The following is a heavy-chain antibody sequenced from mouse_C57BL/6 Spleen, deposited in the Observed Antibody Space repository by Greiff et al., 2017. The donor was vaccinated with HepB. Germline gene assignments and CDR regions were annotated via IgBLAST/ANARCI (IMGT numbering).Heavy chain of an antibody. Sequence: QLHQSGAELAKPGASLPLSCTASGYTFTSYFMHWVNQRPGQGLEWIGYINPSSGYTKYNQKFKDKATLTADKSSSTAYMQLSSLTYEDSAVYYCARSSYEGYFDYWGQGTTLTVSS. J-gene: IGHJ2*01. CDR1: GYTFTSYF. D-gene: IGHD2-12*01. V-gene: IGHV1-7*01. CDR2: INPSSGYT. CDR3: ARSSYEGYFDY.